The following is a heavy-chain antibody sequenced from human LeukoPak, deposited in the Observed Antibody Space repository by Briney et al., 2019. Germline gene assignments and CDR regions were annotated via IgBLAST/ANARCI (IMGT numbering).Heavy chain of an antibody. Sequence: GGSLRLSCAASGFTFSSYGMHWVRQAPGKGLEWVALIWYDGSNKYYVDSVKGRLTISRDNSKNTLYLQMNSLRVEDTAVYYCAREGPRGNSQFDYWGQGTLVTVSS. V-gene: IGHV3-33*01. J-gene: IGHJ4*02. D-gene: IGHD2/OR15-2a*01. CDR1: GFTFSSYG. CDR2: IWYDGSNK. CDR3: AREGPRGNSQFDY.